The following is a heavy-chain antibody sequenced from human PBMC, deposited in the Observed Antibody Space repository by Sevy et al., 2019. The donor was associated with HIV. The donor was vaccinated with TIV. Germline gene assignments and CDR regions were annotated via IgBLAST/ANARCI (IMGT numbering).Heavy chain of an antibody. CDR2: INVGNGNT. Sequence: ASVKVSCKASGYLFISFVMHWVRQAPGQGLEWVGWINVGNGNTKYSQTFQDRVTITRDASTSTTYMELTSLTSEDTAIYYCTREAKQQLSQYFFDFWGQGTLVTVS. D-gene: IGHD6-13*01. CDR3: TREAKQQLSQYFFDF. CDR1: GYLFISFV. J-gene: IGHJ4*02. V-gene: IGHV1-3*01.